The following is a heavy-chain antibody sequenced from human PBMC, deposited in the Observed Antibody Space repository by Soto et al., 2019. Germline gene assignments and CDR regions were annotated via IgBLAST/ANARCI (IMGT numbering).Heavy chain of an antibody. D-gene: IGHD1-20*01. CDR1: GGTISRYA. V-gene: IGHV1-69*13. CDR2: IIPIFGTA. J-gene: IGHJ4*02. CDR3: ARAIRAGASRGVPYHLDS. Sequence: SVKVSCKASGGTISRYAISWVRQTPGQGLEWMGGIIPIFGTANDAQKFQGRVRITADESAITAYMERSGLRLVDPAVFYCARAIRAGASRGVPYHLDSCGQRTLVTVSS.